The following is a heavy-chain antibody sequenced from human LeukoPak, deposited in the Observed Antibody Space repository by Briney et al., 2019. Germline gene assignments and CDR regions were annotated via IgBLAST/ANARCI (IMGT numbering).Heavy chain of an antibody. CDR2: ISGSSSII. D-gene: IGHD1-26*01. CDR3: ARGLWKWELQQGGGMDV. J-gene: IGHJ6*02. V-gene: IGHV3-48*01. Sequence: GGSLRLSCAASGFTFSSYSMNWVRQAPGKGLEWVSYISGSSSIIYYADSVKGRFTISRDNAKNSLYLQMNSLRAEDTAVYYCARGLWKWELQQGGGMDVWGQGTTVTVSS. CDR1: GFTFSSYS.